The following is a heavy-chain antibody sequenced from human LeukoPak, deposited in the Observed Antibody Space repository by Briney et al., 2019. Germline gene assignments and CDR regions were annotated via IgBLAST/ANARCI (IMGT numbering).Heavy chain of an antibody. J-gene: IGHJ6*03. CDR1: GYTLTELS. CDR3: ARDKKSGVRGANYYYYYMDV. V-gene: IGHV1-46*01. Sequence: ASVKVSCKVSGYTLTELSMHWVRQAPGQGLEWMGIINPSGGSTSYAQKFQGRVTMTRDMSTSTVYMELSSLRSEDTAVYYCARDKKSGVRGANYYYYYMDVWGKGTTVTVSS. D-gene: IGHD3-10*01. CDR2: INPSGGST.